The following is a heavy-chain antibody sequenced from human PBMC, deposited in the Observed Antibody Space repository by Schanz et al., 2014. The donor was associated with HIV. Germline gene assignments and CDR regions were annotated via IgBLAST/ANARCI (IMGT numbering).Heavy chain of an antibody. CDR2: ISWNSDSK. Sequence: VQLVESGGGVVQPGRSLRLSCAASGFIFDDYAMHWARQAPGKGLEWVSGISWNSDSKGYADSVKGRFTISRDNSKNTLYLQMNSLRAEDTAVYYCAKDYGDFVPYGFLDFWGQGTLVAVSS. J-gene: IGHJ4*02. CDR3: AKDYGDFVPYGFLDF. CDR1: GFIFDDYA. V-gene: IGHV3-9*01. D-gene: IGHD4-17*01.